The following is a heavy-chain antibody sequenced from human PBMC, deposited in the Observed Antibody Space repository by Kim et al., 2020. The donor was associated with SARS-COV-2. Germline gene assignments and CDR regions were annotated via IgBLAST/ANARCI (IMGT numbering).Heavy chain of an antibody. Sequence: GRFTISRDNAKNSLYLQMNSLRAEDTAVYYCASSANTSSYHYYYYYYMDVWGKGTTVTVSS. J-gene: IGHJ6*03. CDR3: ASSANTSSYHYYYYYYMDV. V-gene: IGHV3-11*01. D-gene: IGHD6-6*01.